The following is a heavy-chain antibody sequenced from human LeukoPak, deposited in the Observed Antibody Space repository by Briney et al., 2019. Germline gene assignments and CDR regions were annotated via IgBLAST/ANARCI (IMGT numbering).Heavy chain of an antibody. V-gene: IGHV1-69*13. Sequence: SVKVSCKASGGTFSSYAISWVRQAPGQGLEWMGGIIPIFGTANYAQKFRGRVTITADESTSTAYMELSSLRSEDTAVYYCAKERRDTYYYDSSGYYFGPWGQGTLVTVSS. D-gene: IGHD3-22*01. J-gene: IGHJ5*02. CDR2: IIPIFGTA. CDR1: GGTFSSYA. CDR3: AKERRDTYYYDSSGYYFGP.